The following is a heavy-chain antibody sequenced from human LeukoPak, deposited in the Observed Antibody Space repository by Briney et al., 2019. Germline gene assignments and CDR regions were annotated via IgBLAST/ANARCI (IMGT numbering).Heavy chain of an antibody. V-gene: IGHV4-61*01. Sequence: PSETLSLTCTVSGGSISSSSYYWGWIRQPPGKGPEWIGYIYYSGSTNYNPSLKSRVTISVDTSKNQFSLKLSSVTAADTAVYYCARDRGLAAARGNWFDPWGQGTLVTVSS. J-gene: IGHJ5*02. CDR3: ARDRGLAAARGNWFDP. CDR2: IYYSGST. CDR1: GGSISSSSYY. D-gene: IGHD6-13*01.